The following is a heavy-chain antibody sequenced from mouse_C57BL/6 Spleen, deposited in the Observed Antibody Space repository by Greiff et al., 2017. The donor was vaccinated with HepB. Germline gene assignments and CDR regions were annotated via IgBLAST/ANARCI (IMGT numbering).Heavy chain of an antibody. Sequence: EVQLQQSGAELVKPGASVKLSCTASGFNIKDYYMHWVKQRTEQGLEWIGRIDPEDGETKYAPNFQGKATITADTSSNTAYLQLSSLTSEDTAVYYCARVGLLTGIITTVVATNFDVWGTGTTVTVSS. CDR3: ARVGLLTGIITTVVATNFDV. D-gene: IGHD1-1*01. CDR2: IDPEDGET. V-gene: IGHV14-2*01. J-gene: IGHJ1*03. CDR1: GFNIKDYY.